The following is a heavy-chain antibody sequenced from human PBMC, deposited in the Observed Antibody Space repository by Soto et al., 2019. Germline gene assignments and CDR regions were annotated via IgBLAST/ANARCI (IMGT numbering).Heavy chain of an antibody. CDR1: GFTFSSYA. CDR3: AKDPIDCTNGVCYYYYYYGMDV. Sequence: EVQLLESGGGLVQPGGSLRLSCAASGFTFSSYAMSWVRQAPGKGLEWVSAISGSGGSTYYADSVKGRFTISRDNSKNTLYLQMNSLRAEDTAVYYCAKDPIDCTNGVCYYYYYYGMDVWGQGTTVTVSS. D-gene: IGHD2-8*01. V-gene: IGHV3-23*01. CDR2: ISGSGGST. J-gene: IGHJ6*02.